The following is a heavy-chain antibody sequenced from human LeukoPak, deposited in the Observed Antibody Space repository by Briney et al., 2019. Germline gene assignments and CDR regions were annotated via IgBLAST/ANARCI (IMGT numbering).Heavy chain of an antibody. D-gene: IGHD3-3*01. CDR3: AREVSSDYYYYYYMDV. CDR1: GYTFTSYG. J-gene: IGHJ6*03. V-gene: IGHV1-18*01. CDR2: ISAYNGNT. Sequence: GASVKVSSKASGYTFTSYGISWVRQAPGQGLEWMGWISAYNGNTNYAQKLQGRVTMTTDTSTSTAYMELRSLRSDDTAVYYCAREVSSDYYYYYYMDVWGKGTTVTVSS.